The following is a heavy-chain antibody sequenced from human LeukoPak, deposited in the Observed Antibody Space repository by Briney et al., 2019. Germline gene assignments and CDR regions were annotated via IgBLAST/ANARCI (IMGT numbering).Heavy chain of an antibody. CDR3: ARGAFDL. CDR2: VFYSGSP. CDR1: GGSISSGSYY. Sequence: SQTLSLPCTDSGGSISSGSYYWSWIRQPPGQGLEWIGTVFYSGSPYYNPSLKSRVTISMDTSKNQFSLNLTSVTAADTAVYYCARGAFDLWGRGTLVTVSS. J-gene: IGHJ2*01. V-gene: IGHV4-39*07.